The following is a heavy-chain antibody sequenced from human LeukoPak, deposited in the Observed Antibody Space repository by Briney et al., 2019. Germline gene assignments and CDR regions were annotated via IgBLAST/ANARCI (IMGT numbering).Heavy chain of an antibody. CDR3: ARPISVDALVFDY. J-gene: IGHJ4*01. CDR1: GFSLTTRKMC. D-gene: IGHD3-9*01. V-gene: IGHV2-70*11. CDR2: IDWDGKE. Sequence: ESGPTLVNPTQTLTLTCTFSGFSLTTRKMCLTWIRQPPRKALEWLARIDWDGKEYYRTSLKTRLTISKDTSKNQVVLTMTNMDPVDTAPYYCARPISVDALVFDYWGQEILVTVSS.